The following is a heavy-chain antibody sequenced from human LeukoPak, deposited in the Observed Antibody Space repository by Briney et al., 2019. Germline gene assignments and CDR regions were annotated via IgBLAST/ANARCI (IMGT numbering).Heavy chain of an antibody. CDR3: ARVSGYSYATFDY. J-gene: IGHJ4*02. CDR2: MNPNSGNT. V-gene: IGHV1-8*03. CDR1: GYTFTSYD. Sequence: ASVKVSCKASGYTFTSYDINWVRQATGQGLEWMGWMNPNSGNTGYAQKFQGRVTITRNTSISTAYMELSSLRSEDTAAYYCARVSGYSYATFDYWGQGTLVTVSS. D-gene: IGHD5-18*01.